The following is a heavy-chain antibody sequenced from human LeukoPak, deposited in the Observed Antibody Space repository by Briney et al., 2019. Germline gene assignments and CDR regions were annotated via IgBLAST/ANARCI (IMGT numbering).Heavy chain of an antibody. CDR3: ARVIRFDSSGYYFKMGYYYGMDV. J-gene: IGHJ6*02. CDR2: IYYSGST. Sequence: SGTLSLTCTVSGGSISSGGYYWSWIRQHPGKGLEWIGYIYYSGSTYYNPSLKSRVTISVDTSKNQFSLKLSSVTAADTAVYYCARVIRFDSSGYYFKMGYYYGMDVWGQGTTVTVSS. D-gene: IGHD3-22*01. V-gene: IGHV4-31*03. CDR1: GGSISSGGYY.